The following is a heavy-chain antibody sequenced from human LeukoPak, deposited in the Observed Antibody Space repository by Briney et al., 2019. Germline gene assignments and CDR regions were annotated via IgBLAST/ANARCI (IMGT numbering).Heavy chain of an antibody. CDR2: INSDASST. J-gene: IGHJ4*02. D-gene: IGHD3-10*01. Sequence: PGGSLRLSCAASGFTFSSYWMHWVRQAPGKGLVWVSRINSDASSTAYADSVKGRFTISRDNAKSTLYLQMNSLRAEDTAVYYCARFQGYGSGSSWGQGTLVTVSS. CDR1: GFTFSSYW. V-gene: IGHV3-74*01. CDR3: ARFQGYGSGSS.